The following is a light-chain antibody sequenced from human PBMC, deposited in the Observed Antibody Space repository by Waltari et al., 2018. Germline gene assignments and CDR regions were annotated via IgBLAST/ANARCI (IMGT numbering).Light chain of an antibody. V-gene: IGLV1-40*01. Sequence: QSVLTQPPSASAAPGQLVPISCSGSSSTLGAGSAVPWYQQLPGTAPKLLIYDNRSRPSGVPDRFSGSKSGTSASLAITGLQAEDEAAYYCQSYDSSLSAILFGGGTKLTVL. CDR3: QSYDSSLSAIL. CDR2: DNR. J-gene: IGLJ2*01. CDR1: SSTLGAGSA.